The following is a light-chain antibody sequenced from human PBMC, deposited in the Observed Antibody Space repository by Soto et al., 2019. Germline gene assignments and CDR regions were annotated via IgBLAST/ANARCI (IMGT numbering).Light chain of an antibody. J-gene: IGKJ2*01. Sequence: DIQLTQSPSFLSASVGDRVTITCRASQGISSHLVWYQQKPGKAPQLLIYAASTLQSGVPSRFSGSGSGTEFTLTISSLQPADFAVYYCQQLDSYPHTFGQGTNLNIK. CDR3: QQLDSYPHT. CDR2: AAS. CDR1: QGISSH. V-gene: IGKV1-9*01.